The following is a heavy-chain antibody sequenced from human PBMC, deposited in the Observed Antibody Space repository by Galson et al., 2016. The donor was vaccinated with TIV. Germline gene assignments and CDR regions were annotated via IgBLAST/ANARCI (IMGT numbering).Heavy chain of an antibody. V-gene: IGHV3-21*01. CDR2: ISRSSTSI. CDR1: GFTFSNAW. CDR3: VRGMQLRPY. D-gene: IGHD6-13*01. Sequence: SLRLSCAVSGFTFSNAWMTWVRQAPGRGLEWVSSISRSSTSIYYADSVKGRFTITRDNAKNSLYLQMNSLRAEDTAVYYCVRGMQLRPYWGQGTLVTVSS. J-gene: IGHJ4*02.